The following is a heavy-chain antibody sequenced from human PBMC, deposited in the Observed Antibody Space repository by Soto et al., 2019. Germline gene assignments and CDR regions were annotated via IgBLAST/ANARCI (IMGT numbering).Heavy chain of an antibody. V-gene: IGHV1-3*01. J-gene: IGHJ4*02. CDR1: GYTFTDYA. CDR3: AREHDFWIGYSCYY. CDR2: INAGNGNT. D-gene: IGHD3-3*01. Sequence: ASVKVSCKASGYTFTDYAIQWVRQAPGQRLEWMAWINAGNGNTKYSQKFQGRVTLTRDTSASTAYLEQSMLTTDYTAVHDCAREHDFWIGYSCYYWGQGTLVTVSS.